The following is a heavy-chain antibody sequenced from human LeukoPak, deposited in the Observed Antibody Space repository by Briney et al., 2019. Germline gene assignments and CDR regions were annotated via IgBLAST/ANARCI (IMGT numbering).Heavy chain of an antibody. CDR2: IRRTRRGGTA. D-gene: IGHD3-10*01. CDR1: DFTFGDFA. CDR3: TRELWYGENGMDV. Sequence: GGSLRLSCAASDFTFGDFAMNWVRQTPGKRLEWVGFIRRTRRGGTAEYAASVKGRFTISRDDSKSIAYLQMDSLRPEDTAVYYCTRELWYGENGMDVWGQGTTVTVSS. J-gene: IGHJ6*02. V-gene: IGHV3-49*04.